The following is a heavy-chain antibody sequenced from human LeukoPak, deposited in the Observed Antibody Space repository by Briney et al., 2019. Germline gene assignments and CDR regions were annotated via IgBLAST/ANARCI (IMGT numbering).Heavy chain of an antibody. D-gene: IGHD5-24*01. J-gene: IGHJ4*02. Sequence: SETLSLTCTVSGGSISNSNYYWGWVRQPPGKGLEWIGTIYYSGNIYYTPSLKSRVTISVDTSKNQFSLRLSSVTAADTAVYYCMRHEEEDGYNAKPFDFWGQGTLVTVSS. CDR1: GGSISNSNYY. CDR2: IYYSGNI. V-gene: IGHV4-39*01. CDR3: MRHEEEDGYNAKPFDF.